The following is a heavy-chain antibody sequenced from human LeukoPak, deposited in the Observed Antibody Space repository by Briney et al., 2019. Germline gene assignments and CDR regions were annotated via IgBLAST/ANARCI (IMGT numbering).Heavy chain of an antibody. V-gene: IGHV4-4*07. Sequence: PSETLSLTCTVAGGSISSYYWSWIRHPAGKGLEWIGRIYTSGNTNYNPSLKSRVTISVDKSKNQFSLKLSSVTAADTAVYYCTRVLVGANYYYYSMGVWGQGTTVTVSS. CDR2: IYTSGNT. CDR3: TRVLVGANYYYYSMGV. D-gene: IGHD1-26*01. J-gene: IGHJ6*03. CDR1: GGSISSYY.